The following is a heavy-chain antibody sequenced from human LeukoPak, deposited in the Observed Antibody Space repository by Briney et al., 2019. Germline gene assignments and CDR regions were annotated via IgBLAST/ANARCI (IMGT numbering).Heavy chain of an antibody. D-gene: IGHD3-22*01. CDR3: AEDTRYDSSGYFDY. V-gene: IGHV3-9*01. Sequence: GGSLRLSCAASGFTFDDYAMHWVRQAPGKGLEWVSGISWNSGSIGYADSVKGRFTISRDNAKNSLYLQMNSLRAEDTALYYCAEDTRYDSSGYFDYWGQGTLVTVSS. CDR1: GFTFDDYA. CDR2: ISWNSGSI. J-gene: IGHJ4*02.